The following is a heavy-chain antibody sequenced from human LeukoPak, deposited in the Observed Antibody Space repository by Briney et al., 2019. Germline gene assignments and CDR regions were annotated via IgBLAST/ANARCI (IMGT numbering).Heavy chain of an antibody. CDR2: IYHSGRA. CDR1: GGSISSGYY. D-gene: IGHD6-13*01. V-gene: IGHV4-38-2*02. J-gene: IGHJ5*02. CDR3: AREGDSSSVGWFDP. Sequence: SETLSLTCTVSGGSISSGYYWGWIRQPPGKGLEWIGSIYHSGRAYYNPSLKSRVTISVDTSKNQFSLKLSSVTAADTGVYYCAREGDSSSVGWFDPWGQGTLVTVSS.